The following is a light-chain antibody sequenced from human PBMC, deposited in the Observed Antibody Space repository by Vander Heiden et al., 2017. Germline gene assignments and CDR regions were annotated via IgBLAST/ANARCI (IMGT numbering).Light chain of an antibody. CDR1: QSVSSSY. CDR3: QQYYRSSLT. CDR2: DAS. J-gene: IGKJ4*01. Sequence: EIVLSQPPDTLSLSPRERATLCCRAHQSVSSSYLAWYQQKPPQSPRLLLYDASSRAAGIPDRFSGSGSGTDFAPTISSLEPEDFAVYFCQQYYRSSLTFGGGTKVEIK. V-gene: IGKV3-20*01.